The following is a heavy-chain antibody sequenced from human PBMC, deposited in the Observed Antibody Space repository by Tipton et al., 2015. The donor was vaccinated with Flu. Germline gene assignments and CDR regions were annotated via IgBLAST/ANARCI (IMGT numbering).Heavy chain of an antibody. J-gene: IGHJ5*01. Sequence: TLSLTCAVYGGSFSGYYWSWIRQPPGKGLEWIGEINHSGSPNYNPSLKSRVTISVDTSKNQFSLKVTSLTAADTAVYYCARRDYSNYVSEPKNWFDPWGQGTPVTVSS. CDR1: GGSFSGYY. CDR3: ARRDYSNYVSEPKNWFDP. CDR2: INHSGSP. V-gene: IGHV4-34*01. D-gene: IGHD4-11*01.